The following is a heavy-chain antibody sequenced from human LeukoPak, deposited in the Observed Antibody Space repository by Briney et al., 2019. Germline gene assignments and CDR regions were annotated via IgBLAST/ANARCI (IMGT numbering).Heavy chain of an antibody. V-gene: IGHV3-23*01. CDR2: ISESGGGT. J-gene: IGHJ4*01. CDR3: AKGGIGWVAFEN. CDR1: GFAFRSYG. D-gene: IGHD1-1*01. Sequence: GGSLRLSCAASGFAFRSYGMTWVRQVPGKGLEWVSGISESGGGTFYADSVKGRFTISRDNSKNTLFLQMNSLRSEDTAVYYCAKGGIGWVAFENWGQGTQVTVSS.